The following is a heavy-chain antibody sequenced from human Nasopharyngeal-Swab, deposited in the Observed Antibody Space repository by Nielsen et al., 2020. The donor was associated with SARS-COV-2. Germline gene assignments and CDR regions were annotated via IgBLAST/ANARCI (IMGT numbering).Heavy chain of an antibody. Sequence: GGQAPGKGLEWVGRIKSKTDGGTTDYAAPVKGRFTISRDDSKNTLYLQMNSLKTEDTAVYYCTTDVDSSSWHYYYYGMDVWGQGTTVTVSS. CDR3: TTDVDSSSWHYYYYGMDV. J-gene: IGHJ6*02. V-gene: IGHV3-15*01. D-gene: IGHD6-13*01. CDR2: IKSKTDGGTT.